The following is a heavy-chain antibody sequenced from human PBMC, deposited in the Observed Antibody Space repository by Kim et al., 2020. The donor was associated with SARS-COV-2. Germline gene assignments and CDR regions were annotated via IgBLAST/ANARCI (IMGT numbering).Heavy chain of an antibody. Sequence: SETLSLTCTVSGGSISSYYWSWIRQPAGKGLEWIGRIYTSGSTNYNPSLKSRVTMSVDTSKNQFSLKLSSVTAADTAVYYCARDTFLTNKDRAFDYWGQGTLVTVSS. CDR3: ARDTFLTNKDRAFDY. CDR1: GGSISSYY. D-gene: IGHD4-17*01. CDR2: IYTSGST. J-gene: IGHJ4*02. V-gene: IGHV4-4*07.